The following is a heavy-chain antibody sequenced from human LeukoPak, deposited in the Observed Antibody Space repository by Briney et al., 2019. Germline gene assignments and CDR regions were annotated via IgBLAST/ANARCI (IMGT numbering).Heavy chain of an antibody. CDR1: GFTVSSNY. D-gene: IGHD2-2*01. CDR3: APSSND. J-gene: IGHJ4*02. CDR2: IYSAGST. V-gene: IGHV3-53*01. Sequence: GGSLRLSCAASGFTVSSNYMPWVRQTPGKGLEWVSVIYSAGSTYYADSVTDRFTISRDNSKNTLYLQMNSLRAEDTAVYYCAPSSNDWGQGTLVTVSS.